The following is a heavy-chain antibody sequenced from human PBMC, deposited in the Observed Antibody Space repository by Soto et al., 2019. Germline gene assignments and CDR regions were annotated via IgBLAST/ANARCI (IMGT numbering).Heavy chain of an antibody. CDR3: AKSYGYNYGAFDY. J-gene: IGHJ4*02. CDR1: GFTFSSYG. Sequence: GGSLRLSCAASGFTFSSYGMHWVRQAPGKGLEWVAVILYDGSNKYYGDSVKGRFTISRDNSKNTLYLQMNSLRAEDTAVYYCAKSYGYNYGAFDYWGQGTLVTVSS. CDR2: ILYDGSNK. D-gene: IGHD5-18*01. V-gene: IGHV3-30*18.